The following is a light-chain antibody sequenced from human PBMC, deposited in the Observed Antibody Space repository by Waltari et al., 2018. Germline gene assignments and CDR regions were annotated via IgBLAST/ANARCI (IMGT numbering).Light chain of an antibody. V-gene: IGKV3-15*01. J-gene: IGKJ4*01. CDR3: QQYSNWPLT. Sequence: ETVMTQSPGTLSVSPGDRVTLSCRASQSVSSELAWYQQKPGQTPRLLIYGASTGVTAIPVRFSGSGSGTEFTLTISSLQPEDFAVYYCQQYSNWPLTFGGGTKVEVK. CDR1: QSVSSE. CDR2: GAS.